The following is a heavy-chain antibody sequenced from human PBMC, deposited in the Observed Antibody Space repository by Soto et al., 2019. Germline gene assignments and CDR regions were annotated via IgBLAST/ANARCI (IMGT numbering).Heavy chain of an antibody. Sequence: SVKVSCRASGGTFRNYHISWLRQAPGQGPEWMGGIIPMSNTANYAQMFQGRVTITADESTRTAYMEVHNLRSEDTAVYYCARPVTYYNDWGGCPTFDYWGQGTLVTVSS. CDR2: IIPMSNTA. CDR1: GGTFRNYH. CDR3: ARPVTYYNDWGGCPTFDY. V-gene: IGHV1-69*13. D-gene: IGHD3-10*01. J-gene: IGHJ4*02.